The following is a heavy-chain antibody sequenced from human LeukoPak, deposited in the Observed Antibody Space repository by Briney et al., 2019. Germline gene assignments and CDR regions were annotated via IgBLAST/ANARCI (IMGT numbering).Heavy chain of an antibody. D-gene: IGHD2-15*01. CDR2: IYHSGST. V-gene: IGHV4-30-2*01. J-gene: IGHJ5*02. CDR1: GGSISSGGYS. Sequence: SETLSLTCAVSGGSISSGGYSWSWIRQPPGKGQEWIGYIYHSGSTYYNPSLKSRVTISVGRSKNQFSLKLSSVTAADTAVYYCARGDGYCSGGSCSGGFDPWGQGTLVTVSS. CDR3: ARGDGYCSGGSCSGGFDP.